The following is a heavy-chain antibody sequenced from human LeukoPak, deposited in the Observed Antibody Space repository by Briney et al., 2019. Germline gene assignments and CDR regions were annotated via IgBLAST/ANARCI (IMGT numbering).Heavy chain of an antibody. CDR3: ARDRYCSGGRCYSGRFDP. Sequence: SETLSLTCAVYDGSSSGYYWSWIRQPPGKGLEWIGEINHSGSTNYNPSLKSRVTISVDTSKNQFSLKLSSVTAADTAVYYCARDRYCSGGRCYSGRFDPWGQGTLVTVSS. CDR1: DGSSSGYY. J-gene: IGHJ5*02. V-gene: IGHV4-34*01. D-gene: IGHD2-15*01. CDR2: INHSGST.